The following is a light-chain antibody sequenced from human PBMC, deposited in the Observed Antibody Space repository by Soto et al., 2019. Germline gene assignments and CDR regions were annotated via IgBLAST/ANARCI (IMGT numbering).Light chain of an antibody. V-gene: IGKV3-20*01. Sequence: EIVLTQSPGTLSLSPGERATLSCRASQTVSSSYLGWYQQKPGQAPRLLIFGASNRATGIPDRFSGSGSGTDFTLTISRLELEDMAVYYCQQYGSSPRTFGQGTRLEIK. CDR2: GAS. CDR3: QQYGSSPRT. CDR1: QTVSSSY. J-gene: IGKJ5*01.